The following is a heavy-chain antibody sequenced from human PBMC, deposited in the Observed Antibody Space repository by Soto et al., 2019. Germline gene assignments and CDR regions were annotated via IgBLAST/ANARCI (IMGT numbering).Heavy chain of an antibody. Sequence: GGSLRLSCAASGFTLSSYAMHWVRQPPGKGLEWVAVVSYDGSNKYYAESVKGRFTMSRDNSKNTLYLQMNSRRDEDTAVYYGARDRYSSSCPGSWGQGTLVTFSS. D-gene: IGHD6-13*01. CDR1: GFTLSSYA. CDR2: VSYDGSNK. CDR3: ARDRYSSSCPGS. J-gene: IGHJ5*02. V-gene: IGHV3-30-3*01.